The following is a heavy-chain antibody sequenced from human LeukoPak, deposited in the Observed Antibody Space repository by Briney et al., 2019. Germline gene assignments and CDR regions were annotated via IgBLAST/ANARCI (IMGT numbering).Heavy chain of an antibody. J-gene: IGHJ6*02. Sequence: SETLSLTCTVSGGSISSSSYYWGWIRQPPGKGLEWIGSIYYSGSTYYNPSLKSRVTISVDTSKNQFSLELRSVTAADTAVYYCARGRIARIVVVHSFSYGMDVWGQGTTVTVSS. CDR2: IYYSGST. D-gene: IGHD3-22*01. CDR1: GGSISSSSYY. V-gene: IGHV4-39*07. CDR3: ARGRIARIVVVHSFSYGMDV.